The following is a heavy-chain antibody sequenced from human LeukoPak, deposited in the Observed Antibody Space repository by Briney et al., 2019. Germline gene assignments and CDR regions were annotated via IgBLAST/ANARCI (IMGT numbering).Heavy chain of an antibody. J-gene: IGHJ6*03. CDR1: GFTFSDYY. D-gene: IGHD3-22*01. V-gene: IGHV3-11*03. Sequence: GGSLRLSCAASGFTFSDYYMSWIRQAPGKGLEWVSSISSSSSYIYYADSVKGRFTISRDNAKNSLYLQMNSLRAEDTAVYYCAGLLRPYYYYYYMDVWGKGTTVTISS. CDR2: ISSSSSYI. CDR3: AGLLRPYYYYYYMDV.